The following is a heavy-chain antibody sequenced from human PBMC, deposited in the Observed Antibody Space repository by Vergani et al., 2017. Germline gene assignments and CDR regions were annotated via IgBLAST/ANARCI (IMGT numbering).Heavy chain of an antibody. CDR2: SRSKANSYAT. Sequence: EVQLVESGGGLVQPGGSLKLSCAASGFTFSGSAMHWVRQASGKGLEWVGRSRSKANSYATAYAASVKGRFTISRDDSKNTAYLQMKSLKTEDTAVYYCTRLGYYYDSSGPQGCWGQGTLVTVSS. D-gene: IGHD3-22*01. V-gene: IGHV3-73*02. CDR1: GFTFSGSA. J-gene: IGHJ4*02. CDR3: TRLGYYYDSSGPQGC.